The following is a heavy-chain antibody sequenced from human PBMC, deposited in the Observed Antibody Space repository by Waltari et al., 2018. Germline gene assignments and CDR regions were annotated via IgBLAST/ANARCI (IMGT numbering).Heavy chain of an antibody. D-gene: IGHD1-26*01. CDR2: IIPIYGTP. J-gene: IGHJ3*02. CDR3: ARRNLGYAFDI. V-gene: IGHV1-69*12. Sequence: QVQLVQSGAEVQKPGSSVKVSCKASGGGFGTYAITWVRQAPGLGLEWVGGIIPIYGTPNFAQKFQGRVTFTADESTTTAFMELTSLKSEDTAIYYCARRNLGYAFDIWGQGTLVTVSS. CDR1: GGGFGTYA.